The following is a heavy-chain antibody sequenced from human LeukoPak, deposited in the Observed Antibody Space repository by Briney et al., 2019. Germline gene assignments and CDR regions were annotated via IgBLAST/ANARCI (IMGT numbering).Heavy chain of an antibody. D-gene: IGHD2-21*02. CDR1: GGSISSSNW. CDR3: ARSTYCGGDCYSSPFDY. Sequence: PSETLSLTCAVSGGSISSSNWWSWVRQPPGKGLEWIGEIYHSGSTNYNPSLKSRVTISVDKSKNQFSLKLSSVTAADTAVYYCARSTYCGGDCYSSPFDYWGQGTLVTVSS. V-gene: IGHV4-4*02. CDR2: IYHSGST. J-gene: IGHJ4*02.